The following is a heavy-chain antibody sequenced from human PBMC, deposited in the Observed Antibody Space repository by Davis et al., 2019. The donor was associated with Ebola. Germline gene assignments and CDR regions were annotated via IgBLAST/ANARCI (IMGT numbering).Heavy chain of an antibody. CDR2: INPSGGST. CDR1: GYTFTSYY. D-gene: IGHD3-10*01. V-gene: IGHV1-46*01. Sequence: ASVKVSCKASGYTFTSYYMHWVRQAPGQGLEWMGIINPSGGSTSYAQKFQGRVTMTRDTSTTTVYMELSSLRSEDTAVYYCARVRGGNYFDYWGQGTLVTVSS. CDR3: ARVRGGNYFDY. J-gene: IGHJ4*02.